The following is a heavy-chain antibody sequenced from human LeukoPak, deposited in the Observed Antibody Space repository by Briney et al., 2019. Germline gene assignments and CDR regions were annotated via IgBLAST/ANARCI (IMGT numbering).Heavy chain of an antibody. Sequence: SVKLSCKASGGTFSSYAISWVRQAPRLELKWMGGIIPIFGTATYAQKFQGRVTITADESTSTAYMELSSLRSEDTAVYYCATSRGSPWDYFDYWGQGTLVTVSS. CDR3: ATSRGSPWDYFDY. J-gene: IGHJ4*02. D-gene: IGHD6-25*01. V-gene: IGHV1-69*01. CDR1: GGTFSSYA. CDR2: IIPIFGTA.